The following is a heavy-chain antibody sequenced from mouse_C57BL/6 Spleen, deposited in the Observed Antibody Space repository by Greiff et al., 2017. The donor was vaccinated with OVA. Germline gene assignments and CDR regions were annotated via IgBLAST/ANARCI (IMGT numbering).Heavy chain of an antibody. J-gene: IGHJ3*01. Sequence: VKLMESGAELVKPGASVKISCKASGYAFSSYWMNWVKQRPGKGLEWIGQIYPGDGDTNYNGKFKGKATLTADKSSSTAYMQLSSLTSEDSAVYFCARSGWFAYWGQGTLVTVSA. CDR3: ARSGWFAY. V-gene: IGHV1-80*01. CDR1: GYAFSSYW. CDR2: IYPGDGDT.